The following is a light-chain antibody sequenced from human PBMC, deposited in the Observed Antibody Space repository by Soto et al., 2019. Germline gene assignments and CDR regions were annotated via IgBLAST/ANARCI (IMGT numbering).Light chain of an antibody. Sequence: QSALTQPPSVSGSPGQSVTISCTGTSSDVGSYNRVSWYQQPPGTAPKLMIYEVTNRPSGVPDRFSGSKSGNTASLTISGLQAEDEADYCSSYTSSDTYVFGIGTKVTVL. CDR1: SSDVGSYNR. CDR3: SSYTSSDTYV. CDR2: EVT. J-gene: IGLJ1*01. V-gene: IGLV2-18*02.